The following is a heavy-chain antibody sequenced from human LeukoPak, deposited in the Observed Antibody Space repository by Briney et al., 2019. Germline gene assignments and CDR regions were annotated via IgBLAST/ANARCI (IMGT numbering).Heavy chain of an antibody. CDR3: ARAPLVSSRPYYYYGMDV. CDR1: GYTFTSYG. D-gene: IGHD5/OR15-5a*01. CDR2: ISAYNGNT. Sequence: ASVKVSCKASGYTFTSYGISWVRQAPGQGLEWMGWISAYNGNTNYAQKLQGRVTITADESTSTAYMELSSLRSEDTAVYYCARAPLVSSRPYYYYGMDVWGQGTTVTVSS. J-gene: IGHJ6*02. V-gene: IGHV1-18*01.